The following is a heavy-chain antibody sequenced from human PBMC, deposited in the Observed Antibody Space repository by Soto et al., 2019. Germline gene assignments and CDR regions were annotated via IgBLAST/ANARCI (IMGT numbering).Heavy chain of an antibody. J-gene: IGHJ6*02. CDR2: INTSGGST. Sequence: VKVSCKAPGYTFNSYYMHWVRHPTGQGLERKGIINTSGGSTSYAQKFQGRVTMTRDTSTSTVYMELSSLRSEDTAVYYCARVLIWQQQVQFDFNYGIEVWCQGTTVTVSS. CDR3: ARVLIWQQQVQFDFNYGIEV. CDR1: GYTFNSYY. D-gene: IGHD6-13*01. V-gene: IGHV1-46*02.